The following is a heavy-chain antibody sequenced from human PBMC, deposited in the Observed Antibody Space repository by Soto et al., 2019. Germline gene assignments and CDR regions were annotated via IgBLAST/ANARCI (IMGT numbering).Heavy chain of an antibody. D-gene: IGHD2-15*01. Sequence: GASVKVSCKASGYTFTSYYMHWVRQAPGQGLEWMGIINPSGGSTSYAQNFQGRVTMTRDTSTSTVYMELSSLRSEDTAVYYCERNQTPRQYCSGGSCSTDFDYWGQGTLVTVSS. CDR2: INPSGGST. CDR3: ERNQTPRQYCSGGSCSTDFDY. J-gene: IGHJ4*02. CDR1: GYTFTSYY. V-gene: IGHV1-46*01.